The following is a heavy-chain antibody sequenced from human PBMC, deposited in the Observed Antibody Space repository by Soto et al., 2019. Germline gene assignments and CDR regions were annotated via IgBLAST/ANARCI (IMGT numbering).Heavy chain of an antibody. Sequence: EVQLLESGGGLVQPGGSLRLSCSASGFTFSVYAMGWVRQAPGKGLEWVSTISTSGGTTYYADSVEGRFTLPRDNSKKQLVLQMNSLRAEDQALYLCAELSDGDPPDYRGQGTLVTVSS. CDR3: AELSDGDPPDY. CDR1: GFTFSVYA. D-gene: IGHD4-17*01. J-gene: IGHJ4*02. CDR2: ISTSGGTT. V-gene: IGHV3-23*01.